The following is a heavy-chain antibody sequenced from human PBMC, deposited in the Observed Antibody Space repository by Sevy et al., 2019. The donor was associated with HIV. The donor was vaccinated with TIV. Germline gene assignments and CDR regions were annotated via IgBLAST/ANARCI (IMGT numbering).Heavy chain of an antibody. CDR3: AAGMIAAAANDYAYGLDV. Sequence: SETLSLTCTVSGGSFASGTFYWSWVRQPAGKGLEWIGRVYPSGSANYSPSLTSRVTMSVDTSRNQLSLRLSSVTAADTAVYFCAAGMIAAAANDYAYGLDVWGQGTTVTVSS. CDR2: VYPSGSA. V-gene: IGHV4-61*02. J-gene: IGHJ6*02. CDR1: GGSFASGTFY. D-gene: IGHD6-13*01.